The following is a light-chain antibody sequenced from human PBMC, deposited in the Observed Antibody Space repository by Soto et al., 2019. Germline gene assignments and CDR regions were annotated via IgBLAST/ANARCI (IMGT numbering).Light chain of an antibody. CDR1: QSLLQSNGNHY. CDR2: LGS. Sequence: DIVLTQSPLSLPVTPGEPASISCRSSQSLLQSNGNHYLDWYLQKPGQSPQVLIYLGSHRASGVPDRFSGSGSGTDFRLKISRVEAEDVVIYYCMQALHPPWTFGQGTKVEIK. J-gene: IGKJ1*01. CDR3: MQALHPPWT. V-gene: IGKV2-28*01.